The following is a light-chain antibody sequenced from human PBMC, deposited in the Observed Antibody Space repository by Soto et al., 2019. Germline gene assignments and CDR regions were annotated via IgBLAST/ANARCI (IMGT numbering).Light chain of an antibody. V-gene: IGLV1-51*01. Sequence: QSVLTQPPSVSAAPGQKVTISCSGSSSNIGNNYVSWYQQLPGAAPKLLIFDDDRRPPGIPGRFSGSKSGTSATLGITGLQAGDEADYYGGTGDNGLGVWVFGGGTKLTVL. CDR3: GTGDNGLGVWV. CDR2: DDD. CDR1: SSNIGNNY. J-gene: IGLJ3*02.